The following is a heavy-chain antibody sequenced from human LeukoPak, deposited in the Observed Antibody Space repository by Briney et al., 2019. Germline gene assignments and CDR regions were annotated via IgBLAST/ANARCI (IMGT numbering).Heavy chain of an antibody. V-gene: IGHV1-18*01. Sequence: ASVKVSCKASGYTFTSYGISWVRQAPGQGLEWMGWISAYNGNTNYAQKLQGRVTMTTDTSTSTAYMELRGLRSDDTAVYYCARGGRYYGSGSYLARAKFDYWGQGTLVTVSS. D-gene: IGHD3-10*01. CDR2: ISAYNGNT. CDR1: GYTFTSYG. CDR3: ARGGRYYGSGSYLARAKFDY. J-gene: IGHJ4*02.